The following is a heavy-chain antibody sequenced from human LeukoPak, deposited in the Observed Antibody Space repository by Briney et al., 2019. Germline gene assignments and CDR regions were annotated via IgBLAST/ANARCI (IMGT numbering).Heavy chain of an antibody. Sequence: GGSLRLSCAASGFTFSSNSLNWVRQAPGKGLEWVSTISSSSSYIYYADSVKGRLTVSRDNAKNSLYLFMDSLRAEDTAVYYCARKVGIFDAFDIWGRGTFVTVSS. CDR1: GFTFSSNS. J-gene: IGHJ3*02. V-gene: IGHV3-21*01. CDR3: ARKVGIFDAFDI. CDR2: ISSSSSYI. D-gene: IGHD2-21*01.